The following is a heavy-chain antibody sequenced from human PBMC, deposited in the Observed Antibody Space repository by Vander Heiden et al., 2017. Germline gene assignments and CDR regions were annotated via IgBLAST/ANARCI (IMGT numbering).Heavy chain of an antibody. CDR2: INHSGST. CDR1: GGSFRGYF. V-gene: IGHV4-34*01. D-gene: IGHD4-17*01. J-gene: IGHJ3*02. CDR3: ARGRLRWSVGDAFDI. Sequence: QVQLQQWGAGLLKPSETLSLTCAVYGGSFRGYFWSWIRQPPGKGLEWIGEINHSGSTNYNPSLKSRVTISVETSKNQFSLKLNSVTAADTAVYYCARGRLRWSVGDAFDIWGQGTMVTVSP.